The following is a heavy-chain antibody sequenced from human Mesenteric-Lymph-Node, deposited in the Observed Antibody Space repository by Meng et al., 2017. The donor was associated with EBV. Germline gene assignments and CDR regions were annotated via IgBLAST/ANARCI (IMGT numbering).Heavy chain of an antibody. CDR3: ARDDHTGRGEPFDY. Sequence: GRVGPAGGGVKWPGGSVRASCKTSGYPFTGYYMHWVRQAPGQGLEWMGRIKPDNGATNYGQKFQDRVTLTRDTSINTIYLELGSLRSDDTATYYCARDDHTGRGEPFDYWGQGTLVTVSS. CDR1: GYPFTGYY. V-gene: IGHV1-2*06. D-gene: IGHD2-8*02. CDR2: IKPDNGAT. J-gene: IGHJ4*02.